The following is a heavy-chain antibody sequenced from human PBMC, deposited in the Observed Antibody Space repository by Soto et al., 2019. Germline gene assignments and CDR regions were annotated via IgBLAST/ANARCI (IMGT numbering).Heavy chain of an antibody. Sequence: PGESLKIPCKTSGYSFISYWVAWVRQKPGKGLEWMGTFYPGDSTSTYSPSFQGQVTISVDKSISTAYLHLSSLKASDTAMYYCARIIGYCRNNDCSWTFDIWGQGTTVTVSS. CDR2: FYPGDSTS. CDR1: GYSFISYW. V-gene: IGHV5-51*01. J-gene: IGHJ3*02. CDR3: ARIIGYCRNNDCSWTFDI. D-gene: IGHD2-2*03.